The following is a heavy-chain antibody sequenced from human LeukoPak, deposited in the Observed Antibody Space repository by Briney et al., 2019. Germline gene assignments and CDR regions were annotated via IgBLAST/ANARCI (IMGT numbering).Heavy chain of an antibody. CDR1: GFTFSSYA. D-gene: IGHD6-19*01. Sequence: GGSLRLSCAASGFTFSSYAMSWVRQAPGKGLEWVSAISGSGGSTYYADSVKGRFTISRDNSKNTLYLQMNSLRAEDTAVYYCAKDPGIAVATYYFDYWGQGTLVTASS. CDR3: AKDPGIAVATYYFDY. V-gene: IGHV3-23*01. CDR2: ISGSGGST. J-gene: IGHJ4*02.